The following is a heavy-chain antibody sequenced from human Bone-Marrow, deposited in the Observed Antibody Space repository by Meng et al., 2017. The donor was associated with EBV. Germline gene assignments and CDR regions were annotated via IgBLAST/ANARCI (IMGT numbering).Heavy chain of an antibody. Sequence: EVQLVESGGGLVKPGGSLRLSCAASGFIFSNYNINWVRQAPGKGLEWVSFISSSSYIYYADSVKGRFTISRDNTKNSLFLQMNSLRAEDTAVYYCAREVWRGVGIDYWGQGTLVTVSS. V-gene: IGHV3-21*01. D-gene: IGHD3-10*01. CDR2: ISSSSYI. J-gene: IGHJ4*02. CDR3: AREVWRGVGIDY. CDR1: GFIFSNYN.